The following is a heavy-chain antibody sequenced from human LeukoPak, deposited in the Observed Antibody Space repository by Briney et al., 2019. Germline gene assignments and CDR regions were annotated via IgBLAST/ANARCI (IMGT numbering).Heavy chain of an antibody. CDR1: GYTFTSYG. D-gene: IGHD3-10*01. V-gene: IGHV1-18*01. Sequence: ASVKVSCKASGYTFTSYGISWVRQAPGQGLEWMGWISAYNGNRNYAQKLQGRVTMTTDTSTSTAYMELRSLRSDDTAVYYCARVWGSGSYYRDCDDCYGDYWGQGTLVTVSS. CDR3: ARVWGSGSYYRDCDDCYGDY. J-gene: IGHJ4*02. CDR2: ISAYNGNR.